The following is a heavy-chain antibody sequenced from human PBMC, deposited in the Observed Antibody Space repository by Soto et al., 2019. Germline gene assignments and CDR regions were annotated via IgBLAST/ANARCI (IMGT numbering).Heavy chain of an antibody. CDR1: GYTFTSYA. D-gene: IGHD5-18*01. Sequence: ASVKVSCKASGYTFTSYAMHWVRQAPGQRLEWMGWINAGNGNTKYSQKFQGRVTITRDTSASTAYMELSSLRSEDMAVYYCASGLGYSYGARAFDIRGQGTMVTVSS. CDR3: ASGLGYSYGARAFDI. J-gene: IGHJ3*02. V-gene: IGHV1-3*01. CDR2: INAGNGNT.